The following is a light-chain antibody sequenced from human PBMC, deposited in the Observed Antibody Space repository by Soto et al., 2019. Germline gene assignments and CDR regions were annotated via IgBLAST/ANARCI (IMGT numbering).Light chain of an antibody. CDR2: GAS. Sequence: EIVLTQSPGTLSLSPGERATLSCRASQSVSSSYLAWYQQKPGQAPRILIYGASSRATGIPDRFSGSGSGTDFTLTISRLEPEDCAVDYCQQYGSSPWTFGQGTKVEIK. CDR1: QSVSSSY. V-gene: IGKV3-20*01. CDR3: QQYGSSPWT. J-gene: IGKJ1*01.